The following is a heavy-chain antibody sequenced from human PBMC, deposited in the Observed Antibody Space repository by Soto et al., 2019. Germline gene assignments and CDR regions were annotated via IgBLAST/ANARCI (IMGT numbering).Heavy chain of an antibody. V-gene: IGHV4-39*01. Sequence: QLQLQESGPGLVKPSETLSLACTVSGGSISSSSYYWGWIRQPPGKGLEWIGSIYYSGSTYYNPSLTSRVTVSVDTSKNQFSLKLSSVTAADTAVYYCASISNYYGSGSPRYYFDYWGQGTLVTVSS. CDR3: ASISNYYGSGSPRYYFDY. CDR1: GGSISSSSYY. J-gene: IGHJ4*02. D-gene: IGHD3-10*01. CDR2: IYYSGST.